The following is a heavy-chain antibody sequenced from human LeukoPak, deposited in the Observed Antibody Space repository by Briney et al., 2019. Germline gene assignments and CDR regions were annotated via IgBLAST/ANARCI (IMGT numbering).Heavy chain of an antibody. CDR3: ARGPRAITGGPLDP. CDR1: GFTVSSNY. V-gene: IGHV3-53*05. D-gene: IGHD1-14*01. J-gene: IGHJ5*02. Sequence: GGSLRLSCAASGFTVSSNYMSWVRQAPGKGLEWVSVIYSGGSTYYADSVKGRFTISRDNSKNTLNLQMNSLRAEDTAVYYCARGPRAITGGPLDPWGQGTLVTVSS. CDR2: IYSGGST.